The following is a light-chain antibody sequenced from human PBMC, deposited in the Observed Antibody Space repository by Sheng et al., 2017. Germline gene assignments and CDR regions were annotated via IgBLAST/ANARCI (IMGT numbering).Light chain of an antibody. V-gene: IGLV1-51*02. J-gene: IGLJ1*01. Sequence: QSVLTQPPSVSAAPGQKVTISCSGSSSNIGNNYVSWYQQLPGTPPKLLIYEDNKRPSGIPDRFSGSKSGTSATLGITGLQTGDEADYYCGTWDTSLSVFFGTGTKVTVL. CDR2: EDN. CDR3: GTWDTSLSVF. CDR1: SSNIGNNY.